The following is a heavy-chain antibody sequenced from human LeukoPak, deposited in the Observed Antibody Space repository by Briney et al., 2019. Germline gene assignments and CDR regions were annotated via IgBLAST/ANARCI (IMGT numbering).Heavy chain of an antibody. CDR1: GFTFSSYG. V-gene: IGHV4-39*07. CDR3: ARDVAVAGTHGAFDI. J-gene: IGHJ3*02. CDR2: IYYSGST. Sequence: GSLRLSCAASGFTFSSYGMSWVRQAPGKGLEWIGSIYYSGSTYYNPSLKSRVTISVDTSKNQFSLKLSSVTAADTAVYYCARDVAVAGTHGAFDIWGQGTMVTVSS. D-gene: IGHD6-19*01.